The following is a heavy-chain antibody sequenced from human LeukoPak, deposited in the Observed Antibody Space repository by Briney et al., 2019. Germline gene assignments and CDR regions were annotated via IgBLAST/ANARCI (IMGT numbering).Heavy chain of an antibody. Sequence: GEFLKISCKGSGYSFTSYWISWVRQMPGKGLEWMGRIDPSDSYTNYSPSFQGHVTISADKSISTAYLQWSSLKASDTAMYYCASYCSGGSCLFDYWGQGTLVTVSS. V-gene: IGHV5-10-1*01. CDR1: GYSFTSYW. J-gene: IGHJ4*02. CDR3: ASYCSGGSCLFDY. D-gene: IGHD2-15*01. CDR2: IDPSDSYT.